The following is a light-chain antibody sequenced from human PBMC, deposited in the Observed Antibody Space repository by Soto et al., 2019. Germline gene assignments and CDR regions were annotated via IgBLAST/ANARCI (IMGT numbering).Light chain of an antibody. CDR3: KQYNSYSSFT. CDR2: DAS. V-gene: IGKV1-5*01. J-gene: IGKJ2*01. Sequence: DIRMTQSPSTLSASVGDRVTITCRARQSISSWLAWYQQKPGKAPKVLIYDASSLESGVPSRFSGSGSGTECTLTISSLQPDDFATYYCKQYNSYSSFTFGQGTKLEIK. CDR1: QSISSW.